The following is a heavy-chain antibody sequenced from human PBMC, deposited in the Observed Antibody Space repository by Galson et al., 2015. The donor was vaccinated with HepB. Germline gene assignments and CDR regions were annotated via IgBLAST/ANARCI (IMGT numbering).Heavy chain of an antibody. CDR2: IYSGGST. D-gene: IGHD2-15*01. CDR3: ARGAIAVLIDY. V-gene: IGHV3-66*01. J-gene: IGHJ4*02. Sequence: SLRLSCAASGFTVSSNYMSWVRQAPGKGLEWVSVIYSGGSTYYADSVKGRFTISRDNSKNTLYLQMNSLRAEDTAVYYCARGAIAVLIDYWGQGTLVTVSS. CDR1: GFTVSSNY.